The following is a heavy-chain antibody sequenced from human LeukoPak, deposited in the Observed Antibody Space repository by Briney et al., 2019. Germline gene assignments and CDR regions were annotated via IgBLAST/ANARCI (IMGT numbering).Heavy chain of an antibody. CDR1: GFTVSSNY. CDR2: ISSSSSYI. V-gene: IGHV3-21*01. D-gene: IGHD1-26*01. Sequence: GGSLRLSCAASGFTVSSNYMSWVRQAPGKGLEWVSSISSSSSYIYYADSVKGRFTISRDNAKNSLYLQMNSLRAEDTAVYYCARIGRISGSYQAFDYWGQGTLVTVSS. J-gene: IGHJ4*02. CDR3: ARIGRISGSYQAFDY.